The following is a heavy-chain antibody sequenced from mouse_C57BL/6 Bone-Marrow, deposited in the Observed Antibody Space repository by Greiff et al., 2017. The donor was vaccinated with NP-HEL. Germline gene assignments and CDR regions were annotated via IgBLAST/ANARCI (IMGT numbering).Heavy chain of an antibody. CDR2: LDPSDSYT. V-gene: IGHV1-69*01. J-gene: IGHJ4*01. CDR3: ARFYYYGSSFYYAMDY. CDR1: GYTFTSYW. D-gene: IGHD1-1*01. Sequence: QVQLQQPGAELVMPGASVKLSCKASGYTFTSYWMHWVKQRPGQGLEWIGELDPSDSYTNYNQKFKGKSTLTVDKSSSTAYMQLSSLTSEDSAVYYCARFYYYGSSFYYAMDYWGQGTSVTVSS.